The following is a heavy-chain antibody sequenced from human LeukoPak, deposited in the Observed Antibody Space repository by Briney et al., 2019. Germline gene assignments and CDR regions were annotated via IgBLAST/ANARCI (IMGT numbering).Heavy chain of an antibody. D-gene: IGHD3-3*01. CDR1: GFTFSSYW. CDR3: ARGEYYNFWSGYPFDY. J-gene: IGHJ4*02. Sequence: PGGSLRLSCAASGFTFSSYWMSWVRLAPGKGLEWVANIKQDGSDKYYVDSVKGRFTISRDNAKNALYLQMNSLRAEDTAVYYCARGEYYNFWSGYPFDYWGQGTLVTVSS. CDR2: IKQDGSDK. V-gene: IGHV3-7*05.